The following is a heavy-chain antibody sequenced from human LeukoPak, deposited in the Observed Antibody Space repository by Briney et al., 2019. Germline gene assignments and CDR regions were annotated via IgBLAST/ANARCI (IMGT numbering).Heavy chain of an antibody. D-gene: IGHD3-9*01. CDR1: GFTFSSYG. Sequence: GRSLRLSCAASGFTFSSYGMHWVRQAPGKGLEWVAVISYDGSNKYYADSVKGRSTISRDNSKNTLYLQMNSLRAEDTAVYYCAKDPYYDILTGYSQGTAFDIWGQGTMVTVSS. CDR3: AKDPYYDILTGYSQGTAFDI. J-gene: IGHJ3*02. CDR2: ISYDGSNK. V-gene: IGHV3-30*18.